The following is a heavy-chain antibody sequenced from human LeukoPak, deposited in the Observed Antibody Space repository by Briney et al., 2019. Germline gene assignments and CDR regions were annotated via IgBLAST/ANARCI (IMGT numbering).Heavy chain of an antibody. Sequence: SVKVSCKASVGTFSSYAISWVRQAPGQGLERMGGIIPIFGTANYAQKFQGRVTITTDESTSTAYMELSSLRSEDTAVYYCARDPLEAAMAPYYYYYMDVWGKGTTVTVSS. D-gene: IGHD5-18*01. V-gene: IGHV1-69*05. J-gene: IGHJ6*03. CDR2: IIPIFGTA. CDR3: ARDPLEAAMAPYYYYYMDV. CDR1: VGTFSSYA.